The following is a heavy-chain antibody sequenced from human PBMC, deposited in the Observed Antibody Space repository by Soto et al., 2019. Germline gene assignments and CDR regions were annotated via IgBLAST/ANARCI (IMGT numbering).Heavy chain of an antibody. Sequence: SESLSLTCAVYGGSFSGYYWSWIRQPPGKGLEWIGEINHSGSTNYNPSLESRVTISVDTSKNQFSLKLSSVTAADTAVYYCARVGRITMVRGVLNWGQGTLVTVSS. D-gene: IGHD3-10*01. CDR3: ARVGRITMVRGVLN. CDR1: GGSFSGYY. CDR2: INHSGST. V-gene: IGHV4-34*01. J-gene: IGHJ4*02.